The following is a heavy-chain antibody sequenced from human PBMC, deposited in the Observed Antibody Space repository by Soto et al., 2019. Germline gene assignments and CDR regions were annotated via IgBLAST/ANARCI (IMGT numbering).Heavy chain of an antibody. CDR3: ARDGVAAGLYFDN. D-gene: IGHD2-15*01. Sequence: GGSLRLSCEASGFTFNTYSMHWVRQPPGKGLEWLAAIWYDGTQKYYADSVKGRFIISRDNSKKTLYLEMNSLRAEDTAVYYCARDGVAAGLYFDNWGQGTLVTVSS. V-gene: IGHV3-33*01. CDR2: IWYDGTQK. J-gene: IGHJ4*02. CDR1: GFTFNTYS.